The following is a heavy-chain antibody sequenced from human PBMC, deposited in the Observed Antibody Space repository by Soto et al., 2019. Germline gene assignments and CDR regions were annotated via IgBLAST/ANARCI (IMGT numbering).Heavy chain of an antibody. V-gene: IGHV3-30*03. Sequence: QVQLVESGGGVVQPGRSLRLSCAASGFTFSSYGMHWVRQAPGKGLEWVAVISYDGSNKYYADSVKGRFTISRDNAKNSLYLQMNSLRAEDTAVYYCARGRITMTWGQGTLVTVSS. CDR2: ISYDGSNK. D-gene: IGHD3-22*01. CDR1: GFTFSSYG. CDR3: ARGRITMT. J-gene: IGHJ5*02.